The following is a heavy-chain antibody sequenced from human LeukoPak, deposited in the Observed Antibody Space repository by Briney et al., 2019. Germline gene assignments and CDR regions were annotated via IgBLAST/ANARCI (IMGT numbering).Heavy chain of an antibody. CDR2: IYDSGST. Sequence: SETLSLTCTVSGGFISTYYWSWIRQPPGKGLEWIGYIYDSGSTNYNPSLKSRVTISVDTTKNQFSLKLSSVTAEDTAVYYCARPVDTGTDAFDIWGQGTMVTVSS. D-gene: IGHD5-18*01. CDR3: ARPVDTGTDAFDI. J-gene: IGHJ3*02. V-gene: IGHV4-59*01. CDR1: GGFISTYY.